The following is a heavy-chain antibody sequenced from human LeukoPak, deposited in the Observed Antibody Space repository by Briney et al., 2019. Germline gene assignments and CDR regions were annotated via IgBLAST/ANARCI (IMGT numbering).Heavy chain of an antibody. V-gene: IGHV4-30-4*07. Sequence: SQTLSLTCAVSGGSISIGGYSWSWIRQSPGKGLEWIGYIHNSGRTNYNPSLKSRVTGFVDTSKNQVSLRLSSVTAADTAVYYCARHGTISSESYFDYWGQGTLVTVSS. CDR3: ARHGTISSESYFDY. CDR1: GGSISIGGYS. D-gene: IGHD1-14*01. CDR2: IHNSGRT. J-gene: IGHJ4*02.